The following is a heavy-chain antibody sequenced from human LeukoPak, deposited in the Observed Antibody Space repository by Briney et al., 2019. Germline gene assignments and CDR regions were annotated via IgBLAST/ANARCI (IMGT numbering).Heavy chain of an antibody. CDR2: IWYDGSNK. CDR3: ARGAKSRNCGGDCFSPGFDY. Sequence: GGSLRLSCAASGFTFSSYGMHWVRQAPGKGLEWVAVIWYDGSNKYYADSVKGRFTISRDNSKNTLYLQMNSLRAEDTAVYYCARGAKSRNCGGDCFSPGFDYWGQGTLVTVSS. V-gene: IGHV3-33*01. CDR1: GFTFSSYG. J-gene: IGHJ4*02. D-gene: IGHD2-21*02.